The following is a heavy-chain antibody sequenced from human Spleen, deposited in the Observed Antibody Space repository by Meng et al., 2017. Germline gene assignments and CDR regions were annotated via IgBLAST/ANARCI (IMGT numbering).Heavy chain of an antibody. D-gene: IGHD3-3*01. Sequence: QVQPVQSGAEGKKPGASRKVSCKASGYTFTDYYFPWVRQAPGQGLEWMGWINPATGETRYAQKFQGWVTMTKDTSISTVYLDLSRLKSDDTAVFYCARANVDGVAIDYWGQGTLVTVSS. CDR1: GYTFTDYY. J-gene: IGHJ4*02. CDR3: ARANVDGVAIDY. V-gene: IGHV1-2*04. CDR2: INPATGET.